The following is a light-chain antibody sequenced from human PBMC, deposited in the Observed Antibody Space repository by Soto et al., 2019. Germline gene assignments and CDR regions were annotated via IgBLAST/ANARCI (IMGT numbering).Light chain of an antibody. J-gene: IGLJ7*01. CDR1: SGHSNYA. Sequence: QPVLTQSPSASASLGASVKLTCTLSSGHSNYAIAWHQQQPEKGPRYLMKVNSGGSHIKGDGIPDRFSGSSSGAERYLFISSLQSEDEADYCCQTWGPGSAIVVFGGGTQLAVL. V-gene: IGLV4-69*01. CDR3: QTWGPGSAIVV. CDR2: VNSGGSH.